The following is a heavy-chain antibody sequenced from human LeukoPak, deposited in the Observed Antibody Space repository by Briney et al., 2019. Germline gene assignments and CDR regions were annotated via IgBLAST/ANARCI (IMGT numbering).Heavy chain of an antibody. CDR1: GFTFSSYS. J-gene: IGHJ4*02. CDR2: ISSSSSYI. D-gene: IGHD6-6*01. V-gene: IGHV3-21*01. Sequence: GGSLRLSCAASGFTFSSYSMNWVRQAPGKGLEWVSSISSSSSYIYYADSVKGRFTISRDNAKNSLYLQMNSLRAEDTAVCYCARDVEYSSSPGNYWGQGTLVTVSS. CDR3: ARDVEYSSSPGNY.